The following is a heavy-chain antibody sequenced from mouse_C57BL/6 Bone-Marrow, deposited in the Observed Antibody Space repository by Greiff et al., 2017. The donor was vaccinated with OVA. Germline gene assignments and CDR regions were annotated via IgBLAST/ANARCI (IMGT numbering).Heavy chain of an antibody. CDR1: GYTFTSYW. CDR3: ASPSTAQAPYFDY. D-gene: IGHD3-2*02. Sequence: QVQLQQSGTELVKPGASVKLSCKASGYTFTSYWMHWVKQRPGQGLEWIGNINPSNGGTNYNEKFKSKATLTVDKSSSTAYMQLSSLTSEDSAVYYCASPSTAQAPYFDYWGQGTTLTVSS. V-gene: IGHV1-53*01. J-gene: IGHJ2*01. CDR2: INPSNGGT.